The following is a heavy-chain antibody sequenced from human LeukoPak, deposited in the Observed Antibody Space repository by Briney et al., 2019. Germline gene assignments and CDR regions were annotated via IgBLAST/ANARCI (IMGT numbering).Heavy chain of an antibody. D-gene: IGHD2-2*01. CDR1: GGSISSYY. Sequence: PSETLSLTCTVSGGSISSYYWSWIRQPPGKGLEWIGYIYYSGSTNYNPSLKSRVTISVDTSKNQFSLKLSSVTAADTAVYYCARFMGGRRNLGVPAALNWFDPWGQGTLVTVSS. J-gene: IGHJ5*02. CDR3: ARFMGGRRNLGVPAALNWFDP. V-gene: IGHV4-59*01. CDR2: IYYSGST.